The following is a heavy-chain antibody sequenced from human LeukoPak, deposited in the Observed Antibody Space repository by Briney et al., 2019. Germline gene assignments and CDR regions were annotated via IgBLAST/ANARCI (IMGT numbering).Heavy chain of an antibody. CDR1: GFTFSSYA. J-gene: IGHJ3*02. D-gene: IGHD2-15*01. V-gene: IGHV3-30-3*01. CDR3: ASIGLDAFDI. Sequence: GGSLRLSCAASGFTFSSYAMHWVRQAPGKGLEWVAVISYDGSNKYYADSVKGRFSISRDNSKNTLYLQMNSLRAEDTAVYYCASIGLDAFDIWGQGTMVIVSS. CDR2: ISYDGSNK.